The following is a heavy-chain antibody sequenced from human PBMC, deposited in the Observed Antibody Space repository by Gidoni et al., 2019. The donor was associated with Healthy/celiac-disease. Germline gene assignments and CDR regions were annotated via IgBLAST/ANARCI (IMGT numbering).Heavy chain of an antibody. V-gene: IGHV3-49*05. CDR1: GFTFGDYA. Sequence: EVQLVESGGGLGKPGRSLRLSCTASGFTFGDYAMRCFRQAPGKGLGWVGFIRSKAYGGTTEYAASVKGRFTISRDDSKSIAYLQMNSLKTEDTAVYYCTRARYLVIVVVITDDAFDIWGQGTMVTVSS. CDR2: IRSKAYGGTT. D-gene: IGHD3-22*01. CDR3: TRARYLVIVVVITDDAFDI. J-gene: IGHJ3*02.